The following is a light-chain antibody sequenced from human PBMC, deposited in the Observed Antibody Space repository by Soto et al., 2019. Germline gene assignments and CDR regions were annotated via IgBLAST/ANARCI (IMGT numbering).Light chain of an antibody. J-gene: IGKJ1*01. CDR2: GAA. Sequence: EIVMTQSPATLSVSPGERATLSCRASQSVFSSLAWYQQKPGQAPRLLIYGAATRATGIPARFSGSGSGTEFTLTISSLQSEDFAVYYCQQYHNWPAFG. V-gene: IGKV3-15*01. CDR3: QQYHNWPA. CDR1: QSVFSS.